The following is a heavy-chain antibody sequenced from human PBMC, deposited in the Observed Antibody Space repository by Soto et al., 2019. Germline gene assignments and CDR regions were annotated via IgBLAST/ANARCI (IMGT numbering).Heavy chain of an antibody. CDR3: ARDFLYDSSGHYGMDV. CDR1: GGSISSYY. D-gene: IGHD3-22*01. CDR2: IYYSGST. Sequence: SETVSLTCTVSGGSISSYYWSWIRQPPGKGLEWIGYIYYSGSTNYNPSLKSRVTISVDTSKNQFSLKLSSVTAADTAVYYCARDFLYDSSGHYGMDVWGQGTTVTVS. J-gene: IGHJ6*02. V-gene: IGHV4-59*01.